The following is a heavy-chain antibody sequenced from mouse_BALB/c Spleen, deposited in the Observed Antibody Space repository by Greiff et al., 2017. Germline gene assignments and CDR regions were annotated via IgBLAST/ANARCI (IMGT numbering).Heavy chain of an antibody. D-gene: IGHD2-2*01. CDR2: ISNKANGYTT. V-gene: IGHV7-3*02. CDR3: ARDWLRRGYYAMDY. Sequence: EVKLVESGGGLVQPGGSLRLSCATTGFTFTDYYMSWVRQPPGKALEWLGFISNKANGYTTEYSASVKARFTISRDNSQIILYLQMNTLRAEDSATYYCARDWLRRGYYAMDYWGQGTSVTVSS. CDR1: GFTFTDYY. J-gene: IGHJ4*01.